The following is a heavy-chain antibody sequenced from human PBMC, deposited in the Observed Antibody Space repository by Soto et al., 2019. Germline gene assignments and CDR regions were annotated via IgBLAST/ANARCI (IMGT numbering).Heavy chain of an antibody. D-gene: IGHD3-3*01. J-gene: IGHJ6*02. Sequence: SVKVSCKASGFTFTSSAVQWVRQARGQRLEWIRWIVVGSGNTNYAQKFQERVTITRDMSTSTAYRELSSLRCEDTAVYYCAADGRYYDFWSGPPGYYGMDVWGQGTTVTVSS. V-gene: IGHV1-58*01. CDR1: GFTFTSSA. CDR3: AADGRYYDFWSGPPGYYGMDV. CDR2: IVVGSGNT.